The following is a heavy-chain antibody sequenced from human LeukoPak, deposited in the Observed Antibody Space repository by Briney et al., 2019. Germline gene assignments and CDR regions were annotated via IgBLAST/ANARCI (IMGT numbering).Heavy chain of an antibody. CDR3: ARGVVSGSRDAFDI. Sequence: VASVKVSCKASGYTFTGYYMHWVRQAPGQGLEWMGWINPNSGGTNYAQKFQGRVTMTRDTSISTAYMELSRLRSDDTAVYYCARGVVSGSRDAFDIWGRGTMVTVSS. J-gene: IGHJ3*02. V-gene: IGHV1-2*02. CDR2: INPNSGGT. D-gene: IGHD1-26*01. CDR1: GYTFTGYY.